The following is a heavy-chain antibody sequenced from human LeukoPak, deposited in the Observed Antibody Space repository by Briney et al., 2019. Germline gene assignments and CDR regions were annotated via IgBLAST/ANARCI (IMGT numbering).Heavy chain of an antibody. D-gene: IGHD6-13*01. V-gene: IGHV4-59*08. CDR2: IYYSGST. J-gene: IGHJ5*02. CDR3: ARGPFSIAAGGRDGWFDP. CDR1: GGSISSYY. Sequence: PSETLSLTCTVSGGSISSYYWSWMRQPPGKGLEWIGYIYYSGSTNYNPSLKRRVTISVDTSKNQFSLKLSSVTAADTAVYYCARGPFSIAAGGRDGWFDPWGQGTLVTVSS.